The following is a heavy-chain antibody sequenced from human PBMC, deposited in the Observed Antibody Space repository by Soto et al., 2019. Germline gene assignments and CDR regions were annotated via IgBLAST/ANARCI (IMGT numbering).Heavy chain of an antibody. V-gene: IGHV1-18*01. CDR1: GYSFSRYD. CDR2: ISAYNGNT. J-gene: IGHJ4*02. CDR3: ARDSGYSYGFDY. Sequence: ASVKVSCKASGYSFSRYDINWVRQAPGQGLEWMGWISAYNGNTKYAQKLQGRVTMTTDTSTSTAYMELRSLRSDDTAVYYCARDSGYSYGFDYWGQGTLVTVSS. D-gene: IGHD5-18*01.